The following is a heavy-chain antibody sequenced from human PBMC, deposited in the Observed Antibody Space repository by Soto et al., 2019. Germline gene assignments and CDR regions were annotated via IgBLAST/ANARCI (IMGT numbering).Heavy chain of an antibody. D-gene: IGHD5-18*01. CDR2: ISYSERT. CDR3: ARATAMAPWFFDY. J-gene: IGHJ4*02. Sequence: PSETLSLTCNVSGDSISSYYWSWIRQPPGKGLEWIGSISYSERTNYNPSLKSRVTISVDTSKNQFSLKPSSVTAADTAVYYCARATAMAPWFFDYWGQGTLVTVSS. CDR1: GDSISSYY. V-gene: IGHV4-59*01.